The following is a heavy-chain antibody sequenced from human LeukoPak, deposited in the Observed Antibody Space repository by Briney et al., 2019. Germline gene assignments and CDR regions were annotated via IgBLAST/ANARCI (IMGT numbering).Heavy chain of an antibody. CDR3: ANKVYCSTTSCYPAGY. J-gene: IGHJ4*02. D-gene: IGHD2-2*01. Sequence: PSEALSLTCAVSGDSISSTNWWSWVRQPPGKGLEWIGEIYHSGTTNYNPSLKSRVTISFDTSKNQFPLNLRSVTAADTAVYYCANKVYCSTTSCYPAGYWGQGTLVTVSS. CDR2: IYHSGTT. V-gene: IGHV4-4*02. CDR1: GDSISSTNW.